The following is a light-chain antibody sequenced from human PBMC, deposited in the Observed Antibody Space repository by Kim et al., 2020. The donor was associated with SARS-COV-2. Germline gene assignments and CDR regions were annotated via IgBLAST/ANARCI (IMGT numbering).Light chain of an antibody. CDR3: QSYDSSLSVV. J-gene: IGLJ2*01. CDR2: GNS. V-gene: IGLV1-40*01. CDR1: SSNIGAGSD. Sequence: QSVLTQPRSVSGAPGQRVTISCTGSSSNIGAGSDVHWYQQLPGTAPKLLIYGNSNRPSGVPDRFSGSKSGTSASLAITGLQAEDEADYYCQSYDSSLSVVLGGGTQLTVL.